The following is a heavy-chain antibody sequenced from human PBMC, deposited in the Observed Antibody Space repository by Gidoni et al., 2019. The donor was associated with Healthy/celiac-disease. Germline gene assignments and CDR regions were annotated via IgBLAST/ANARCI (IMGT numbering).Heavy chain of an antibody. J-gene: IGHJ4*02. CDR2: ISSSSSYI. V-gene: IGHV3-21*01. Sequence: EVQLVESGGGLVKPGGSLRLSCAASGFTFSRYSMNWVRQAPGKGLEGVSSISSSSSYIYYADSVKGRFTISRDNAKNSLYLQMNSLRAEDTAVYYCARDGSTAAAGRGYFDYWGQGTLVTVSS. D-gene: IGHD6-13*01. CDR3: ARDGSTAAAGRGYFDY. CDR1: GFTFSRYS.